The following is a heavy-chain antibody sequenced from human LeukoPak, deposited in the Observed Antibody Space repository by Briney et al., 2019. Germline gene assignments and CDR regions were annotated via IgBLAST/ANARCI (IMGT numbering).Heavy chain of an antibody. V-gene: IGHV4-34*01. D-gene: IGHD6-25*01. CDR1: GGSFSGYY. J-gene: IGHJ4*02. CDR2: INHSGST. CDR3: ARAAPRSPFDY. Sequence: SETLSLTCAVYGGSFSGYYWSWIRQPPGKGLEWIGEINHSGSTNYNPSLKSRVTISVDTSKNQFSLKLSSVTAADTAVYYCARAAPRSPFDYWGQGTLVTVSS.